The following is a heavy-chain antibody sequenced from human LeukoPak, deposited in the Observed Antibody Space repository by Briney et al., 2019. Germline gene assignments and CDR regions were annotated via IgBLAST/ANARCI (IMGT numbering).Heavy chain of an antibody. CDR1: GGTFSSYA. J-gene: IGHJ5*02. CDR3: ARASMRKYCGGDCYPPYNWFDP. D-gene: IGHD2-21*02. Sequence: SVKVPCKASGGTFSSYAISWVRQAPGQGLEWMGGIIPIFGTANYAQKFQGRVTITADESTSTAYMELSSLRSEDTAVYYCARASMRKYCGGDCYPPYNWFDPWGQGTLVTVSS. CDR2: IIPIFGTA. V-gene: IGHV1-69*01.